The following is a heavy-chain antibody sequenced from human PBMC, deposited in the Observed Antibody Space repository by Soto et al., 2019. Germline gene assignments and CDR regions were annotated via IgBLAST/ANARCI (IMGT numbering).Heavy chain of an antibody. CDR1: GFIFSDAW. V-gene: IGHV3-15*01. Sequence: PGGSLRLSCAASGFIFSDAWMSWVRQAPGKGLEWVGRIRANNAGGTTDYTAPVKGRFTVSRDDSKKTVYLQMNSLKPEDTAVYYCFLYDAMDLWSLADHCXQGSLVTVSS. D-gene: IGHD3-16*01. J-gene: IGHJ4*02. CDR3: FLYDAMDLWSLADH. CDR2: IRANNAGGTT.